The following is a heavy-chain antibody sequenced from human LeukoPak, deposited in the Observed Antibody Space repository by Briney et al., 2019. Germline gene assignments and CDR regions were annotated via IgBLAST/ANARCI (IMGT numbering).Heavy chain of an antibody. V-gene: IGHV1-2*06. Sequence: ASVKVSCKASGYTFTGYYMHWVRQAPGQGLEWMGRINPNSGGTNYAQKFQGRVTITADESTSTAYMELSSLRSEDTAVYYCARATLRITIFGVVTDWFDPWGQGTLVTVSS. CDR1: GYTFTGYY. J-gene: IGHJ5*02. D-gene: IGHD3-3*01. CDR2: INPNSGGT. CDR3: ARATLRITIFGVVTDWFDP.